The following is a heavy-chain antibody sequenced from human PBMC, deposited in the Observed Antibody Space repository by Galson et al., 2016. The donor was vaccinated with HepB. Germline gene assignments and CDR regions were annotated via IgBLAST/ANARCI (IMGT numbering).Heavy chain of an antibody. CDR3: ARDPRKIRYQLLEIYYYYYAMDV. CDR1: GYTFTTYG. J-gene: IGHJ6*02. V-gene: IGHV1-18*01. Sequence: SVKVSCKASGYTFTTYGISWVRQAPGQGLEWMGWISAYNGNTNYAQKPQGRVTMTTGTSTSTAYMELRSLRSDDTAVYYCARDPRKIRYQLLEIYYYYYAMDVWGQGTTVTVSS. CDR2: ISAYNGNT. D-gene: IGHD2-2*01.